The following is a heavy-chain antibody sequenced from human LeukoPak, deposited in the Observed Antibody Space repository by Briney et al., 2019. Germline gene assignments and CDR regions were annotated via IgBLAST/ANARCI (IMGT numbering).Heavy chain of an antibody. D-gene: IGHD2-2*01. CDR2: IYPGDSDT. V-gene: IGHV5-51*01. CDR1: GYSFTSYW. CDR3: ARRRGASTLEDIVVVPAFDY. J-gene: IGHJ4*02. Sequence: GESLKISCKGSGYSFTSYWIGWVRQMPGKGLEWMGIIYPGDSDTRYSPSFQGQVTISADKSISTAYLQWSSLKASDTAMYYCARRRGASTLEDIVVVPAFDYWGQGTLVTVSS.